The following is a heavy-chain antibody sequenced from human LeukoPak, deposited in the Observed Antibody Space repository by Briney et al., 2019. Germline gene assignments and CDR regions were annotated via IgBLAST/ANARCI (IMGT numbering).Heavy chain of an antibody. CDR3: ARGKGWELLYFDY. V-gene: IGHV3-66*01. D-gene: IGHD1-26*01. CDR1: GFTVSSNY. Sequence: GGSLRLSCAASGFTVSSNYMSWVRQAPGKGLEWVSVIYSGGSTYYADSVKGRFTISRDNSKNTLYLQMNSLRAEDTAVYYCARGKGWELLYFDYWGQGTLVTVSS. CDR2: IYSGGST. J-gene: IGHJ4*02.